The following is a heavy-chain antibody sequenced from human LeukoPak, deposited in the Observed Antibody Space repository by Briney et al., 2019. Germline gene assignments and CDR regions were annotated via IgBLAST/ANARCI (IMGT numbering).Heavy chain of an antibody. CDR1: GFTFSSFA. J-gene: IGHJ4*02. D-gene: IGHD1-7*01. CDR2: IQYDGNNK. V-gene: IGHV3-30*02. CDR3: AKGEGVWNYRSNFDY. Sequence: PGGSLRLSCAASGFTFSSFAMHWVRQASGKGLELVAFIQYDGNNKYYADSVKGRFTISRDNSKNPLYLQMNSLRAEDTAVYYCAKGEGVWNYRSNFDYWGQGTLVTVSS.